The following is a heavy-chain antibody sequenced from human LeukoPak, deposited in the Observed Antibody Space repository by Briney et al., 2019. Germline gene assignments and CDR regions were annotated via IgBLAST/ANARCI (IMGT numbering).Heavy chain of an antibody. Sequence: GGSLKLSCAASGFTFSGSAMHWVRQASGKGLEWVGRIRSKANSYATAYAASVKGRFTISRDDSKNTAYLQMNSLKTEDTAVYYCTRHGSYCSGGSCYSSFDYWGQGTLVTVSS. CDR1: GFTFSGSA. D-gene: IGHD2-15*01. J-gene: IGHJ4*02. CDR2: IRSKANSYAT. V-gene: IGHV3-73*01. CDR3: TRHGSYCSGGSCYSSFDY.